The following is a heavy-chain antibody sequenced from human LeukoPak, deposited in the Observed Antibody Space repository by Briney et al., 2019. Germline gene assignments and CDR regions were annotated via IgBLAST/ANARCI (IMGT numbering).Heavy chain of an antibody. D-gene: IGHD6-6*01. CDR1: GGSISSSSYY. J-gene: IGHJ5*02. V-gene: IGHV4-39*01. CDR3: ARKGGGQLVNTRRWFDP. Sequence: SETLSLTCTVSGGSISSSSYYWGWIRQPPGKGLEWIGSIYYSGGTYYNPSLKSRVTISVDTSKNQFSLKLSSVTAADTAVYYCARKGGGQLVNTRRWFDPWGQGTLVTVSS. CDR2: IYYSGGT.